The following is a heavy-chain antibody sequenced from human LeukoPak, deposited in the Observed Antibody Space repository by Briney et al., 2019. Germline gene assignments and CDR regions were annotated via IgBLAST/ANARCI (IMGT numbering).Heavy chain of an antibody. Sequence: PSETLSLTCAVYGGSFSGYYWSWIRQPPGKGLEWIGEINHSGSTNYNPSLKSRVTISVDTSKNQFSLKMRSVTAADTAAYYCARPTSKLGSFDYWGQGTLVTVSS. CDR1: GGSFSGYY. D-gene: IGHD2/OR15-2a*01. V-gene: IGHV4-34*01. CDR3: ARPTSKLGSFDY. J-gene: IGHJ4*02. CDR2: INHSGST.